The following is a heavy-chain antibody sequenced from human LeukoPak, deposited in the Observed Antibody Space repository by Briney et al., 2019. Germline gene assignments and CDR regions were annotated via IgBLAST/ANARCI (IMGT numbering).Heavy chain of an antibody. CDR2: IRLDGTNA. CDR3: AKDRAGSHPYDTSGLTPSDH. J-gene: IGHJ5*02. Sequence: PGGSLRLSCAASGFVFSSYGMHWVRQAPGKGLEWVTFIRLDGTNAYYADSVKGRFTISRDSSRNTLYLQMTSLRAEDTAVYYCAKDRAGSHPYDTSGLTPSDHWGQGTLVTVSS. CDR1: GFVFSSYG. D-gene: IGHD3-22*01. V-gene: IGHV3-30*02.